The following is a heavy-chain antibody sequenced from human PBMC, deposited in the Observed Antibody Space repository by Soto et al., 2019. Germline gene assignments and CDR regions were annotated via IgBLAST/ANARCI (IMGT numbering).Heavy chain of an antibody. CDR3: ARGPTDIVVVPAAASHYYYYGMDV. D-gene: IGHD2-2*01. CDR2: INHSGST. J-gene: IGHJ6*02. V-gene: IGHV4-34*01. Sequence: SETLSLTCAVYGGSFSGYYWSWIRQPPGKGLEWIGEINHSGSTNYNPSLKSRVTISVDTSKNQFSLKLSSVTAADTAVYYCARGPTDIVVVPAAASHYYYYGMDVWGQGTTVTVSS. CDR1: GGSFSGYY.